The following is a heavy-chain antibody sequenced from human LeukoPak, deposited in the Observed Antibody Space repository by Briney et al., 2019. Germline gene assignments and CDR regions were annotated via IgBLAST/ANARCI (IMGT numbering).Heavy chain of an antibody. CDR1: GGSFSGYY. Sequence: SETLSLTCAVYGGSFSGYYWSWIRQPPGKGLEWIGEINHSGSTNYNPSLKSRVTISVDTSKNQFSLKLSSVTAADTAVYYCASSQYRSGWSEWFDPWGQGTLVTVSS. CDR2: INHSGST. CDR3: ASSQYRSGWSEWFDP. V-gene: IGHV4-34*01. D-gene: IGHD6-19*01. J-gene: IGHJ5*02.